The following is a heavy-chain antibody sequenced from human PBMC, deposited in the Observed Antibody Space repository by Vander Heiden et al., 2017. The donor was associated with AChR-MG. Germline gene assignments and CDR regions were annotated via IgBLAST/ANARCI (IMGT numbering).Heavy chain of an antibody. CDR1: GGSVSRRGYH. D-gene: IGHD5-18*01. Sequence: QLQLQESGPGLVKPSATLSLTCTVSGGSVSRRGYHWGWIRQPPGKGFEWIANIYYAGSPYYNPSLKSRVTISLDTSKNQFPLKLHFVTAADTAVYYGGRHIRDTAHAEFDYWCAG. J-gene: IGHJ4*02. CDR3: GRHIRDTAHAEFDY. CDR2: IYYAGSP. V-gene: IGHV4-39*01.